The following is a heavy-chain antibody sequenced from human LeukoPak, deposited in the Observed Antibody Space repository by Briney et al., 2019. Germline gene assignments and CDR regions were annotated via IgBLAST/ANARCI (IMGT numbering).Heavy chain of an antibody. CDR1: GFTFGDYA. D-gene: IGHD3-22*01. CDR3: TRDLLASSGLYYFDY. Sequence: GGALRLSCTASGFTFGDYAMSWVRQAPGKGLEWVGFIRSKAYGGTTEYAASVKGRFTISRDDSKSIAYLQMNSQKTEDTAVYYCTRDLLASSGLYYFDYWGQGTLVTVSS. V-gene: IGHV3-49*04. CDR2: IRSKAYGGTT. J-gene: IGHJ4*02.